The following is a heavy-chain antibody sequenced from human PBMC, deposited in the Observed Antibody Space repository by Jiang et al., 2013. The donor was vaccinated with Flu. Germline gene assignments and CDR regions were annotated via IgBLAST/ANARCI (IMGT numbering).Heavy chain of an antibody. V-gene: IGHV4-59*01. Sequence: SLTCTVSGGSITSYYWSWIRQPPGKGLEWIGYIYNSGSTNYNPSLKSRVTISVDTSKNQFSLRLSSVTAADTAVYYCARSTYSGYDLTFDYWGQGTLVTVSS. CDR1: GGSITSYY. CDR3: ARSTYSGYDLTFDY. CDR2: IYNSGST. J-gene: IGHJ4*02. D-gene: IGHD5-12*01.